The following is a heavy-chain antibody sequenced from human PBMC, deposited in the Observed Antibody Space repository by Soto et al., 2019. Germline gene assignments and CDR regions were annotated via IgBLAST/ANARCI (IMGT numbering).Heavy chain of an antibody. CDR3: ARGPTDHYDNSANYFLDY. CDR2: ISTYNGNT. D-gene: IGHD3-22*01. J-gene: IGHJ4*02. Sequence: QVQLVQSGAEVKKPGASVKVSCKASGYTFITYGVSWVRQAPGQGLDWLGWISTYNGNTRYAERLQGRVTMTTDTTTNTAYMELRNLRSDDTAVYYSARGPTDHYDNSANYFLDYWGQGTLVTVSS. CDR1: GYTFITYG. V-gene: IGHV1-18*01.